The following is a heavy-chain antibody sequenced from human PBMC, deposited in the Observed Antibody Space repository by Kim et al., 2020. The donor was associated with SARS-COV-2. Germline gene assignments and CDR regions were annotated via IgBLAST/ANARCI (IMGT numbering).Heavy chain of an antibody. CDR1: GFTFSSYA. V-gene: IGHV3-23*01. CDR2: ISGSGGST. Sequence: GGSLRLSCAASGFTFSSYAMSWVRQAPGKGLEWVSAISGSGGSTYYADSVKGRFTISRDNSKNTLYLQMNSLRAEDTAGYYCANGTMIYYFDYWGQGTLVTVSS. J-gene: IGHJ4*02. D-gene: IGHD3-22*01. CDR3: ANGTMIYYFDY.